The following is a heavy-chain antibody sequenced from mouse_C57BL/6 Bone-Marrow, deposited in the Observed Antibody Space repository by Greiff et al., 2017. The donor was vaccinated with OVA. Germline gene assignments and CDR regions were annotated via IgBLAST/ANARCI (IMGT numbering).Heavy chain of an antibody. CDR2: INPNNGGT. V-gene: IGHV1-26*01. J-gene: IGHJ4*01. CDR1: GYTFTDYY. CDR3: ARTYYGIAMDY. D-gene: IGHD2-10*01. Sequence: EVKLQQSGPELVKPGASVKISCKASGYTFTDYYMNWVKQSHGKSLEWIGDINPNNGGTSYNQKFKGKATLTVDKSSSTAYMELRSLTSEDSAVYYCARTYYGIAMDYWGQGTSVTVSS.